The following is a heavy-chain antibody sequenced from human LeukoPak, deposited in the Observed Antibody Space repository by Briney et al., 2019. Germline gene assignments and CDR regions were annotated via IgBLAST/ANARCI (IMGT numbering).Heavy chain of an antibody. V-gene: IGHV3-30*04. CDR3: ARDRSGWYNGLFDY. D-gene: IGHD6-19*01. Sequence: GGSLRLSCAGSGFTFSSYAMHWVRQAPGKGLEWVAVILYDGSNKYYADSVKGRFTISRDNSKNTLYLQMNSLRAEDTAVYYCARDRSGWYNGLFDYWGQGTLVTVSS. CDR2: ILYDGSNK. J-gene: IGHJ4*02. CDR1: GFTFSSYA.